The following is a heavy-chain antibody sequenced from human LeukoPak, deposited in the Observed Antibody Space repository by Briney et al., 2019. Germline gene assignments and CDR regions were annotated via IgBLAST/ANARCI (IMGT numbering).Heavy chain of an antibody. J-gene: IGHJ4*02. D-gene: IGHD6-13*01. CDR2: IKQDGSTI. CDR3: ARIGYSSSSLDY. CDR1: GFTFSSYW. V-gene: IGHV3-7*01. Sequence: GGSLRLSCAASGFTFSSYWMSWVRQVPGKGLEWVANIKQDGSTIYYVDSVKGRFTISRDNAKNSLYLQMNSLRAEDTAVYYCARIGYSSSSLDYWGLGTLVTVSS.